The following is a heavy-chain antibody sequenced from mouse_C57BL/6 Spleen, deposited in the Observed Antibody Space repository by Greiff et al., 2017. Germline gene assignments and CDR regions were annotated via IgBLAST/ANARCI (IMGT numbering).Heavy chain of an antibody. CDR1: GYTFTSYW. CDR2: IDPSDSYT. CDR3: ALTTVVATPAPFDY. V-gene: IGHV1-69*01. Sequence: QVQLQQPGAELVMPGASVKLSCKASGYTFTSYWMHWVKQRPGQGLEWIGEIDPSDSYTNYNQKFKGKSTLTVDKSSSTAYMQLSSLTSEDSAVYYCALTTVVATPAPFDYWGQGTTLTVSS. D-gene: IGHD1-1*01. J-gene: IGHJ2*01.